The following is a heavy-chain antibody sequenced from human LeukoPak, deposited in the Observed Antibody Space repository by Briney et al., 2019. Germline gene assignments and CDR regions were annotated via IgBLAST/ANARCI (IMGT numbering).Heavy chain of an antibody. Sequence: GGSLRLSCTVSGLTFSSYSLNWVGQAPGKGLEWVSSISSSSSFMYYADSVKGRFTISRDNAKNALYLQMNSLRAEDTAIYYCARDYFDSSDYPQTYYYYYMDVWGKGTTVTVSS. CDR1: GLTFSSYS. D-gene: IGHD3-22*01. CDR3: ARDYFDSSDYPQTYYYYYMDV. CDR2: ISSSSSFM. V-gene: IGHV3-21*01. J-gene: IGHJ6*03.